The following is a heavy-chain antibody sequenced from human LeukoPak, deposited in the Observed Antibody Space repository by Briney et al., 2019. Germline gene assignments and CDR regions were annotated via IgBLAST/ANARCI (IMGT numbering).Heavy chain of an antibody. CDR1: GYSISSGYY. V-gene: IGHV4-38-2*02. D-gene: IGHD3-10*01. Sequence: SETLSLTCTVSGYSISSGYYWGWIRQPPGKGLEWIGSIYHSGSTYYNPSLKSRVTISVDTSKNQFSLKLSSVTAADTAVYYCARGWFGELKGVLFDYWGQGTLVTVSS. CDR3: ARGWFGELKGVLFDY. CDR2: IYHSGST. J-gene: IGHJ4*02.